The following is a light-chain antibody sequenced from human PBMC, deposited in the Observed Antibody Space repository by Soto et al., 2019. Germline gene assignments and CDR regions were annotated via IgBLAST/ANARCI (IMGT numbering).Light chain of an antibody. CDR3: AAWDDSLNAWA. V-gene: IGLV1-44*01. Sequence: QSVLTQPPSASGTPGQRVTISCSGSSSNIGRNTVKWYRQLPGTAPKLLIGSSDQGPSGVPDRFSGSQSGTSASLAISGLQSEDEADYICAAWDDSLNAWAFGGGTKLTVL. CDR2: SSD. J-gene: IGLJ3*02. CDR1: SSNIGRNT.